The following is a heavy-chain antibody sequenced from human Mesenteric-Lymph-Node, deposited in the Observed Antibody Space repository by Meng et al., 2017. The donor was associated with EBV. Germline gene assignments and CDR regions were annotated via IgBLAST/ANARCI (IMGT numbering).Heavy chain of an antibody. D-gene: IGHD5-12*01. CDR3: ARALYSGYDYFD. Sequence: QVHLQQWGHGLLEPSEPLSLTCAFYCESFSGFHWSWVRQPPGMGLEWIGEVNRCGRATYNPSLKSRLTISLDTSKNQFSLKLKSVTAADTAVYYCARALYSGYDYFDWGQGTLVTVSS. J-gene: IGHJ1*01. CDR2: VNRCGRA. CDR1: CESFSGFH. V-gene: IGHV4-34*01.